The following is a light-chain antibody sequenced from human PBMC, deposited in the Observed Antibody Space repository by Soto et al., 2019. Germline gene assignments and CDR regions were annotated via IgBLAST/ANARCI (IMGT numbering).Light chain of an antibody. Sequence: QSFLTQPTSASVSPGQSVTFACTGTSSDVGTYDYVSWYQQYPGKAPKLLIYGVTRRPSGVPDRFSGSKSGNTAALTVSGLQAEDEAYYYCSSYAGRSMYVFGTGTKVTVL. CDR2: GVT. CDR3: SSYAGRSMYV. CDR1: SSDVGTYDY. J-gene: IGLJ1*01. V-gene: IGLV2-8*01.